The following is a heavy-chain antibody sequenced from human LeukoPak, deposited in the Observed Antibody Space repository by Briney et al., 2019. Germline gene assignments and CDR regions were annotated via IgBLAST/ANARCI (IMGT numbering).Heavy chain of an antibody. CDR1: GGTFSSYA. CDR2: IIPIFGTA. Sequence: SVKVSCKASGGTFSSYAISWVRQAPGQGLEWMGGIIPIFGTANYAQKFQGRVTITADESTSTAYMELSSLRSEDTAVYYCAREKTTASLVFDYWGQGTLVTVSS. V-gene: IGHV1-69*13. D-gene: IGHD1-1*01. CDR3: AREKTTASLVFDY. J-gene: IGHJ4*02.